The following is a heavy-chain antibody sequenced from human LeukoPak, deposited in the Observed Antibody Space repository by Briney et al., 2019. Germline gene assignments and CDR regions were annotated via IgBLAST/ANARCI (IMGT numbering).Heavy chain of an antibody. CDR1: GFTFRDYW. CDR2: INSDGSST. CDR3: ARGALYSSSWYEEGSWFDP. Sequence: GGSLRLSCAASGFTFRDYWMHWVRQAPGKGLVWVSRINSDGSSTSYADSVKGRFTISRDNAKNTLYLQMNSLRAEDTAVYYCARGALYSSSWYEEGSWFDPWGQGTLVTVSS. D-gene: IGHD6-13*01. V-gene: IGHV3-74*01. J-gene: IGHJ5*02.